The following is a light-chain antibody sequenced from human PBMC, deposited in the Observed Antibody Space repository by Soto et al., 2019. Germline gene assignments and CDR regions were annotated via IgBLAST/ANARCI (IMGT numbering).Light chain of an antibody. J-gene: IGKJ4*01. CDR3: QKCKVAPFT. Sequence: DIQMTQSPSSLSVSVGDRVTITCRASQAIDNHLAWYQQKPGKAPKLLIYAASTLQSVVPSRFTGSGSGTDFTLTIISLQPEDAAIYYCQKCKVAPFTFGGGTKVHIK. CDR2: AAS. V-gene: IGKV1-27*01. CDR1: QAIDNH.